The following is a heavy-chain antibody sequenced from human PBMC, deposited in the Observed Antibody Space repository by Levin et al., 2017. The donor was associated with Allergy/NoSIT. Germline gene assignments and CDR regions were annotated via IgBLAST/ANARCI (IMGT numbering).Heavy chain of an antibody. Sequence: VASVKVSCAASGFTVSSNYMTWVRQAPGKGLEWVSVIYSGGSAYYADSVRGRFTISRDNSKNTLYLQMNSLRAEDTAVYYCSGVGFGESIDYWGQGTLVTVSS. CDR3: SGVGFGESIDY. CDR1: GFTVSSNY. J-gene: IGHJ4*02. CDR2: IYSGGSA. D-gene: IGHD3-10*01. V-gene: IGHV3-53*01.